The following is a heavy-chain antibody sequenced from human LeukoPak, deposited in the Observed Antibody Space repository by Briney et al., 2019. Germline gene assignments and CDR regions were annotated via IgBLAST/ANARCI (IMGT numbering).Heavy chain of an antibody. J-gene: IGHJ4*02. CDR1: GGSISSYY. D-gene: IGHD6-25*01. CDR2: IYYSGST. CDR3: ARVYGGIAAEGGFDY. Sequence: PSETLSLTCTVSGGSISSYYWSWIRQPPGKGLEWIGYIYYSGSTNYNPSLKSRVTISVDTSKNQFSLRLSPVTAADTAVYYCARVYGGIAAEGGFDYWGQGTLVTVSS. V-gene: IGHV4-59*01.